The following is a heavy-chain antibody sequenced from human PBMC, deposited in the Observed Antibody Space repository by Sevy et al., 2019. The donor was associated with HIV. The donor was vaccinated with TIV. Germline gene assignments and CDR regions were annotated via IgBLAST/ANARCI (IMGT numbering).Heavy chain of an antibody. CDR2: LSFGCGEI. V-gene: IGHV3-23*01. D-gene: IGHD2-8*01. CDR1: GFTFSKYS. CDR3: AREGCTKPHDY. J-gene: IGHJ4*02. Sequence: GGSLRRSCAASGFTFSKYSMSWVRQPPGKGLEWVSILSFGCGEINYADSVKGRFTISRDNSKSSVYLQMNNLRPEDTAVYYCAREGCTKPHDYWGQGTLVTVSS.